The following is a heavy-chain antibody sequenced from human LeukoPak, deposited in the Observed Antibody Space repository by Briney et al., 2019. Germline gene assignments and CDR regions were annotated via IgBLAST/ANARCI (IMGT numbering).Heavy chain of an antibody. Sequence: SETLSLTCTVSGGSISSGDYYWSWIRQPPGKGLEWIRYIYYSGSTFYNPSLKSRVTISVDTSKNQFSLKLSSVTAADTAVYYCARDRVRITMVRGVTAGTFDIWGQGTMVTVSS. CDR3: ARDRVRITMVRGVTAGTFDI. V-gene: IGHV4-30-4*01. J-gene: IGHJ3*02. D-gene: IGHD3-10*01. CDR2: IYYSGST. CDR1: GGSISSGDYY.